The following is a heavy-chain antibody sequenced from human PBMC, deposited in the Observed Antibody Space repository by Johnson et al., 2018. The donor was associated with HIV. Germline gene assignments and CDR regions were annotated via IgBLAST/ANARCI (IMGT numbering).Heavy chain of an antibody. D-gene: IGHD4-11*01. CDR2: ISYDGSNK. V-gene: IGHV3-30-3*01. CDR3: AKGWDPMTTVNTFAFDI. Sequence: QVQLVESGGGVVQPGRSLRLSCAASGFTFSSYAMHWVRQAPGKGLAWVAVISYDGSNKYYADSVKGRFPISRDNSKNTLYLQMNTLRAEDAAVYYCAKGWDPMTTVNTFAFDIWGQGTMVTVSS. CDR1: GFTFSSYA. J-gene: IGHJ3*02.